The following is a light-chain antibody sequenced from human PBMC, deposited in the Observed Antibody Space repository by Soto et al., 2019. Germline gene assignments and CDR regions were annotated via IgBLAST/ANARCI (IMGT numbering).Light chain of an antibody. CDR1: NSNIGSPYG. V-gene: IGLV1-40*01. Sequence: QSVLTQPPSVSGAPGQTVTISCTGSNSNIGSPYGVHWYQQVPGKAPKLLIYGNDNRPSGVPDRFSGSKSASSASLAITGVQAEDEGDYYCQSYDRTLRGYVLGNGTKVT. CDR2: GND. CDR3: QSYDRTLRGYV. J-gene: IGLJ1*01.